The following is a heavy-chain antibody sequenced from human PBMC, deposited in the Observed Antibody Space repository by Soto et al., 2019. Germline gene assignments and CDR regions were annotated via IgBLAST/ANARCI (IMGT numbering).Heavy chain of an antibody. Sequence: EVQQVESGGGLVKPGGSLRLSCAASGFNFKNAWMNWVRQAPGKGLEWVGRIKSDTDGGTTDYAAPVKGRFTISRDDSTSTLFLQMNSLKTEDTGVYYCAAMKTYWGQGTPVTVSS. CDR2: IKSDTDGGTT. CDR3: AAMKTY. D-gene: IGHD3-16*01. J-gene: IGHJ4*02. V-gene: IGHV3-15*07. CDR1: GFNFKNAW.